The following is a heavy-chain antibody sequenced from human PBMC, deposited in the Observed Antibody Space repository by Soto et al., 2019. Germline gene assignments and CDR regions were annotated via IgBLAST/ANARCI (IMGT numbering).Heavy chain of an antibody. CDR3: ARGYCSGGSCYSFDY. D-gene: IGHD2-15*01. V-gene: IGHV1-3*01. CDR1: GYTFTSYA. CDR2: INAGNGNT. J-gene: IGHJ4*02. Sequence: ASVKVSCKASGYTFTSYAMHWVRQAPGQSLEWMGWINAGNGNTKYSERFQGRVTFTRDTSASTAYMELSSLRSEDTAVYYCARGYCSGGSCYSFDYWGQGTLVTVS.